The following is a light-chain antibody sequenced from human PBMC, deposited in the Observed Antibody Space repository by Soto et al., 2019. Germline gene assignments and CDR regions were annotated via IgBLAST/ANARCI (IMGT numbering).Light chain of an antibody. J-gene: IGLJ3*02. Sequence: QSALTQPRSVSGSPGQSVTMSCTGTSSDVGGYNYVSWYQQDPGKAPKLIIYDITERPSGVPDRFSGSKSGNTASLTISGRHAEDVADYYCCSYAGTYTWVFGGGTKLTVL. CDR1: SSDVGGYNY. CDR2: DIT. V-gene: IGLV2-11*01. CDR3: CSYAGTYTWV.